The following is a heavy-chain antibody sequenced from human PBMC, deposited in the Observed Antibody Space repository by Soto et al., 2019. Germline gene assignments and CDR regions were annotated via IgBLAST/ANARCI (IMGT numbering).Heavy chain of an antibody. V-gene: IGHV3-53*01. J-gene: IGHJ6*02. CDR3: AREYYDILSSGMDF. D-gene: IGHD3-9*01. Sequence: GGSLRLSCAASGFTVSSNYMSWVRQAPGKGLEWVSVIYSGGSTYYADSVKGRFTISRDNSKNTLYLQMNSLRAEDTAVYYCAREYYDILSSGMDFWGQGTTVTVSS. CDR2: IYSGGST. CDR1: GFTVSSNY.